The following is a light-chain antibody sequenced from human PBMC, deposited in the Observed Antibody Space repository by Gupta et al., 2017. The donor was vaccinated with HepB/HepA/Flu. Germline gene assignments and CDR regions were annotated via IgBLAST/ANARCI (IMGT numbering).Light chain of an antibody. J-gene: IGLJ2*01. CDR1: KLGDKY. CDR3: QAWDSSTVV. V-gene: IGLV3-1*01. Sequence: SYELTQPPSVSVSPGQTASITCSGDKLGDKYACWYQQKPGQSPVLVIYQDSKRPSGIPERFSGSNSGTTATLTISGTQAMDEAYYYCQAWDSSTVVFGGGTKLT. CDR2: QDS.